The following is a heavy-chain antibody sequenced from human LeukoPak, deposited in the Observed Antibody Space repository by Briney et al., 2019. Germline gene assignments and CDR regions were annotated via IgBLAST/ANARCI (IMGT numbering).Heavy chain of an antibody. CDR1: GGTFSSYA. Sequence: SVKVSCKASGGTFSSYAISWVRQAPGQGLEWMGRIIPILGIANYAQKFQGRVTITADKSTSTAYMELSSLRSEDTAVYYCARARRIFGARGPGGFDIWGQGTMVTVCS. J-gene: IGHJ3*02. CDR2: IIPILGIA. CDR3: ARARRIFGARGPGGFDI. D-gene: IGHD3-3*01. V-gene: IGHV1-69*04.